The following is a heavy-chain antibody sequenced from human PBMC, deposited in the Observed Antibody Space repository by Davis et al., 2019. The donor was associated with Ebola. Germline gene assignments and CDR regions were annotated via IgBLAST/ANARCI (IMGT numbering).Heavy chain of an antibody. CDR2: IKQDGSEK. CDR1: GFTFSDYY. Sequence: GESLKISCAASGFTFSDYYMSWVRQAPGKGLEWVANIKQDGSEKYYVDSVKGRFTISRDNAKNSLYLQMNSLKTEDTAVYYCTTVGGYSYGSPDYWGQGTLVTVSS. CDR3: TTVGGYSYGSPDY. J-gene: IGHJ4*02. V-gene: IGHV3-7*03. D-gene: IGHD5-18*01.